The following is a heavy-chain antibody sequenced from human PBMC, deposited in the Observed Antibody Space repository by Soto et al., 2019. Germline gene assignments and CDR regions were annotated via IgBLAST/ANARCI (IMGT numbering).Heavy chain of an antibody. V-gene: IGHV3-23*01. CDR2: ISGSGGMT. J-gene: IGHJ3*02. Sequence: GGSLRLSCAASGFIFSGYAMNWVRHVPGKGLQWVSSISGSGGMTYYTDSVKGRFTISRDNSKNTVYVQMSSLRDDDTAIYYCAKDRGLTGGTPDIWGQGTMVTVSS. CDR1: GFIFSGYA. CDR3: AKDRGLTGGTPDI. D-gene: IGHD1-26*01.